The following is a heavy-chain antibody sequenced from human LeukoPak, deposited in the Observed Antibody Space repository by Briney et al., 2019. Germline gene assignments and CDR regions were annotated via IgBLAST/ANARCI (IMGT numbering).Heavy chain of an antibody. CDR3: ARAGYTISSYRFDY. J-gene: IGHJ4*02. CDR1: SGSINSYW. D-gene: IGHD3-16*02. CDR2: IYTTGMT. V-gene: IGHV4-4*07. Sequence: SETLSLTCTVSSGSINSYWWSWIRHPAGKGLEFIGRIYTTGMTNYNPSLKSRVSMSVDTSKNQFSLELRSVTAADTAVYFCARAGYTISSYRFDYWGQGALVTVSS.